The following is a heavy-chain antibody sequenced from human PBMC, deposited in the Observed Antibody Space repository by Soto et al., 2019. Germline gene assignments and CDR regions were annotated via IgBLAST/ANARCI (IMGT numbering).Heavy chain of an antibody. J-gene: IGHJ3*02. V-gene: IGHV3-30-3*01. CDR1: GFTFSSYA. CDR3: ASGIGYSSSWYGLSAFDI. CDR2: ISYDGSNK. Sequence: QVQLVESGGGVVQPGRSLRLSCAASGFTFSSYAMHWVRQAPGKGLEWVAVISYDGSNKYYADSVKGRFTISRDNSKNTLYLQMNSLRAEDTAVYYCASGIGYSSSWYGLSAFDIWGQGTMVTVSP. D-gene: IGHD6-13*01.